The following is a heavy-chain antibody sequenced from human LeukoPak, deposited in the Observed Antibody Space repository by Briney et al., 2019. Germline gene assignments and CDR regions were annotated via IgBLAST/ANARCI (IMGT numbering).Heavy chain of an antibody. CDR3: ARGGYYGSGNDFRFDP. CDR1: GASISSHY. CDR2: IYYSGSI. D-gene: IGHD3-10*01. Sequence: SETLSLTCTVSGASISSHYWTWIRQPPGKGLEWIGYIYYSGSIDYNPSLKSRVTISVETSKNQFSLKLKSVTAADTAVYYCARGGYYGSGNDFRFDPWGQGTLVTVSS. J-gene: IGHJ5*02. V-gene: IGHV4-59*11.